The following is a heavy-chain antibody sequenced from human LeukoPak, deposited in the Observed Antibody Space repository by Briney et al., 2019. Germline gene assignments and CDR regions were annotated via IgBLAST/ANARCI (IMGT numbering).Heavy chain of an antibody. Sequence: APVKVSCKASGYTFTGYYMHWVRQAPGQGLEWMGWINPNSGGTNYAQKFQGRVTMTRDTSISTAYMELSRLRSDDTAVYYCARGHCSSTSCHIYSLDYWGQGTLVTVSS. CDR1: GYTFTGYY. D-gene: IGHD2-2*02. V-gene: IGHV1-2*02. CDR3: ARGHCSSTSCHIYSLDY. J-gene: IGHJ4*02. CDR2: INPNSGGT.